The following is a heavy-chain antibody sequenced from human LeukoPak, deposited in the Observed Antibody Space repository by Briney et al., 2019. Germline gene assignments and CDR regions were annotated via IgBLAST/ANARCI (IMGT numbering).Heavy chain of an antibody. J-gene: IGHJ5*02. CDR3: ARHRVYDWNYPIWFDP. CDR2: IYYSGNT. CDR1: GGSIRSSGYY. V-gene: IGHV4-39*01. Sequence: SETLSLTCTVPGGSIRSSGYYWAWIRQPPGKGLESIANIYYSGNTYYNPSLKSRVTISVDTSKNQFSLKLTSVTAADTAVYYCARHRVYDWNYPIWFDPWGQGTLVTVSS. D-gene: IGHD3-16*01.